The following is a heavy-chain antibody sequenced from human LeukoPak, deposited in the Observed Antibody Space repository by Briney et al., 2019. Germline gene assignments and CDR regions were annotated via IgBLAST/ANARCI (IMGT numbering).Heavy chain of an antibody. CDR1: GFTFNKFA. CDR2: IIENGGET. J-gene: IGHJ3*02. V-gene: IGHV3-23*01. Sequence: GGSLRLSCAASGFTFNKFAMSWVRQAPGKGLEWVSGIIENGGETYYADSVKGRFTISRDNSKNTLHLQMNSLRVEDTAVYYCAKPSSGYTSFHIWGQGTMVTVSS. CDR3: AKPSSGYTSFHI. D-gene: IGHD3-22*01.